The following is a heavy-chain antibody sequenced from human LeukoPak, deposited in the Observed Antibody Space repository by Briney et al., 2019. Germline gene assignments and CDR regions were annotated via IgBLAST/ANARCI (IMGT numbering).Heavy chain of an antibody. D-gene: IGHD7-27*01. CDR3: ARSPLGIAPFDY. CDR2: IRNKANRYTT. V-gene: IGHV3-72*01. CDR1: GFTFSDHH. J-gene: IGHJ4*02. Sequence: GGSLRLSCAASGFTFSDHHMDWVRQAPGEGLEWVARIRNKANRYTTEYAASVKGRFTISRDDSENSLYLQMDSLKTGDTAVYYCARSPLGIAPFDYWGQGTLVTVSS.